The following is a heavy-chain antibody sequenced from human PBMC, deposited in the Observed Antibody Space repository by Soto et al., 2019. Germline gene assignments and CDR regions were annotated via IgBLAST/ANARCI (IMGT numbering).Heavy chain of an antibody. CDR1: GGSISSSSYY. CDR3: ARHLISGVVVVAATLWFDP. J-gene: IGHJ5*02. Sequence: ETLSLTCTVSGGSISSSSYYWGWIRQPPGKGLEWIGSIYYSGSTYYNPSLKSRVTISVDTSKNQFSLKLSSVTAADTAVYYCARHLISGVVVVAATLWFDPWGQGTLVTVSS. CDR2: IYYSGST. V-gene: IGHV4-39*01. D-gene: IGHD2-15*01.